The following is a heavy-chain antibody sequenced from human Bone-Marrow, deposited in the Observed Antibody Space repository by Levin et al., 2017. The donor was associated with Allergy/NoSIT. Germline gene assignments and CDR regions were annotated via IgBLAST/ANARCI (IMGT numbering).Heavy chain of an antibody. CDR1: ELTSYDHA. D-gene: IGHD2-2*01. CDR2: ISWESGNA. J-gene: IGHJ6*02. Sequence: SCVVSELTSYDHAIHWVRQAPGKGLEWVSGISWESGNAGYADSVRGRFTISRDNAKKSMYLQMNSLRSEDTALYYCVKDQRPGGADVWGQGTTVIVSS. CDR3: VKDQRPGGADV. V-gene: IGHV3-9*02.